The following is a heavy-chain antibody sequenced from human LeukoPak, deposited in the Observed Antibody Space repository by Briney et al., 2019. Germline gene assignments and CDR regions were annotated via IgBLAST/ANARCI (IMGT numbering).Heavy chain of an antibody. Sequence: GASVKVSCKASGYTFNSYALNWVRQAPGQGLEWMGWINTNTENPTYAQGFTGRFVFSLDTSVSTAYLQISSLKAEDTAVYYCARDEDYYDSSGYYDPPGCRYWGQGTLVTVSS. CDR2: INTNTENP. CDR1: GYTFNSYA. CDR3: ARDEDYYDSSGYYDPPGCRY. V-gene: IGHV7-4-1*02. J-gene: IGHJ4*02. D-gene: IGHD3-22*01.